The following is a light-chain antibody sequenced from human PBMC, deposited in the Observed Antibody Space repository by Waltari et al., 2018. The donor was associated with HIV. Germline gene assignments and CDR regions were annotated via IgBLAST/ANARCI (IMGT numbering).Light chain of an antibody. CDR1: QSISNY. J-gene: IGKJ4*01. Sequence: EIVLTQSPATLSLSPGERATLSCRASQSISNYLAWFQQKPGQAPRLLIYDASNRATGIPARFSGIGSVTYFALTISSLEPEDFAVYYCQQRSDWPLTFGGGTKVEIK. CDR2: DAS. CDR3: QQRSDWPLT. V-gene: IGKV3-11*01.